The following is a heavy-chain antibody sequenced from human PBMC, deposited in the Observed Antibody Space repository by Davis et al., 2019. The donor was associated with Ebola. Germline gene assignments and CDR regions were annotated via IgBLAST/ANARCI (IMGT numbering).Heavy chain of an antibody. Sequence: ASVKVFCKASGYTFTSYAMHWVRQAPGQRLEWMVWINAGNGNTKYSQKFQGRVTITTDTSASTVYLDLTSLRSDDTTVFYCARASFGYNSGWYADYWGPGSLVTVSS. CDR2: INAGNGNT. CDR3: ARASFGYNSGWYADY. V-gene: IGHV1-3*01. CDR1: GYTFTSYA. J-gene: IGHJ4*02. D-gene: IGHD6-19*01.